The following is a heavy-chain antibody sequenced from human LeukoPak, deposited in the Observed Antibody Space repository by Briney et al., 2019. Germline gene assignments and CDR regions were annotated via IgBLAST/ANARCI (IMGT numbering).Heavy chain of an antibody. CDR3: AKDTQWLADY. D-gene: IGHD5-12*01. CDR1: GFTFSSYA. J-gene: IGHJ4*02. V-gene: IGHV3-23*01. CDR2: ISGSGGST. Sequence: GGSLRLSCAASGFTFSSYAMSWVRQAPGKGVEGVSVISGSGGSTYYADSVKGRFTISRDNAKNTLYLQMNSLRAEDTAVYYCAKDTQWLADYWGQGTLVTVSS.